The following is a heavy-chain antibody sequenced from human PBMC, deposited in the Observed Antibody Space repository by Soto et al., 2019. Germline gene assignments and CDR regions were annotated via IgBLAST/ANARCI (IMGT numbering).Heavy chain of an antibody. CDR2: IYYSGST. CDR1: GGSISSGGYY. D-gene: IGHD3-9*01. CDR3: ARDSVDFDKYTFDY. J-gene: IGHJ4*02. Sequence: QVQLQESGPGLVKPSQTLSLTCTVSGGSISSGGYYWSWIRQHPGKGLEWIGYIYYSGSTYYNPSLTSRVTISVDTSKNQFSLKLSSLTAADTAVYYCARDSVDFDKYTFDYWGQGTLVTVSS. V-gene: IGHV4-31*03.